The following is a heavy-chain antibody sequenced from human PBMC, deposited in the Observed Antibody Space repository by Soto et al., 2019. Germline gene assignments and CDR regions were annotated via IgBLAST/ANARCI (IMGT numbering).Heavy chain of an antibody. CDR1: GGTFSSYA. CDR3: ARKIERIAAAGTGYYYGMDV. V-gene: IGHV1-69*01. D-gene: IGHD6-13*01. CDR2: IIPIFGTA. Sequence: QVQLVQSGAEVKKPGSSVKVSCKASGGTFSSYAISWVRQAPGQGLEWMGGIIPIFGTANYAQKFQGRVTITADESTSTAYMELSSLRSEDTAVYYCARKIERIAAAGTGYYYGMDVWGQGTRVTVSS. J-gene: IGHJ6*02.